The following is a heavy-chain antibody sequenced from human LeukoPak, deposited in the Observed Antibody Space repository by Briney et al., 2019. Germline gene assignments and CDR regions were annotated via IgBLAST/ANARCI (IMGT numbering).Heavy chain of an antibody. V-gene: IGHV1-46*01. CDR2: INPTSVGR. D-gene: IGHD4-17*01. J-gene: IGHJ2*01. CDR1: GCTFTNYF. Sequence: WASVKVSCKASGCTFTNYFVYWVRQAPGQGLEWMGIINPTSVGREYAQKFQGRITMTRDTSTSTVYMELNSLRSDDTAVYYCARMGRGDQDWYFDLWGRGTLITVSS. CDR3: ARMGRGDQDWYFDL.